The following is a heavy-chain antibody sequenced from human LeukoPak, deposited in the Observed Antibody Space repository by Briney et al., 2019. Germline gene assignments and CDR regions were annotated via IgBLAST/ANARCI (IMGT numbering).Heavy chain of an antibody. D-gene: IGHD3-22*01. Sequence: GASVKVSCKASGFTFTSSAMQWVRQARGQRLEWIGWIVVGSGNTNYAQKFQERVTITRDMSTSTAYMELSSLRSEDTAVYYCAANANYDSSGIPTNHYWYFDLWGRGTLVTVSS. CDR3: AANANYDSSGIPTNHYWYFDL. J-gene: IGHJ2*01. CDR1: GFTFTSSA. CDR2: IVVGSGNT. V-gene: IGHV1-58*02.